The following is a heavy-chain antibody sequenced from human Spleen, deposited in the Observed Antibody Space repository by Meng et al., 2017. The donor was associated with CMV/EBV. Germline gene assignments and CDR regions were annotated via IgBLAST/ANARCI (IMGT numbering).Heavy chain of an antibody. CDR1: GYTFTNYD. J-gene: IGHJ3*02. CDR3: ATDAFDI. V-gene: IGHV1-18*01. Sequence: ASVKVSCKASGYTFTNYDINWVRQATGQGLEWMGWITTYNGNTNYAQKLQGRVTMTTDTSTSTAYMELRSLRPDDTAVYYCATDAFDIWGQGTMVTVSS. CDR2: ITTYNGNT.